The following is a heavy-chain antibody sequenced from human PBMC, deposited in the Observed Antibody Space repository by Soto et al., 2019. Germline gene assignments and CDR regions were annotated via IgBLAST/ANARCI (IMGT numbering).Heavy chain of an antibody. D-gene: IGHD5-12*01. Sequence: VELVESGGGVVQPGRSLTLSCAASGFTFSEFGIHWVRQAPGKGLEWVAVMWSDGKYKHYGDSVKGRFIISRDNSENTVYLQMNSVRVEDTAVYYCARDWLERCMDVWGQGTTVTVSS. J-gene: IGHJ6*02. V-gene: IGHV3-33*01. CDR2: MWSDGKYK. CDR1: GFTFSEFG. CDR3: ARDWLERCMDV.